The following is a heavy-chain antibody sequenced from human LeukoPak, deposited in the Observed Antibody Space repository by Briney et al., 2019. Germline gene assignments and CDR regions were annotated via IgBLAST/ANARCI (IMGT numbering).Heavy chain of an antibody. Sequence: PGGSLRLSCAASGFTFSSYAMSWVRQAPGKGLEWVANINEDGSERNYVDSVKGRFTISRDNTAKSLYLQMNSLGAEDTAVYYCVTDRDRDWRKRFDYWGQGALVIVSS. V-gene: IGHV3-7*01. J-gene: IGHJ4*02. CDR3: VTDRDRDWRKRFDY. D-gene: IGHD3-9*01. CDR2: INEDGSER. CDR1: GFTFSSYA.